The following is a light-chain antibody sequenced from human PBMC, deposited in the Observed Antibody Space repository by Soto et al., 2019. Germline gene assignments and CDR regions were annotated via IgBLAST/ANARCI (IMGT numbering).Light chain of an antibody. V-gene: IGLV1-40*01. CDR3: QSYDKSLSGSYV. CDR1: TSNIGAGYD. J-gene: IGLJ1*01. CDR2: ATS. Sequence: QLVLTQPPSVSGAPGQSITIACTGSTSNIGAGYDVHWYQQLPGTAPKLLIYATSIRPSGVPDRFFGSKSGTSASLAINGLQAEDEADYYCQSYDKSLSGSYVFGTGTKLTVL.